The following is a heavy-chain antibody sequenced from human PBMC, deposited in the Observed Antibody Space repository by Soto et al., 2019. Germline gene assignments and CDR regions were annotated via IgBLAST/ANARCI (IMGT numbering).Heavy chain of an antibody. Sequence: VQLLESGGGLVQPGGSLRISCATIGFTFKTHAMTWVRQAPGKGLEWVAVISGSGCTIYYADSVKGRITISRDNSKDMVYLQMNRLRADGTALYCCAKDKSAWGFCDFLGQGTQVTFSP. D-gene: IGHD7-27*01. CDR2: ISGSGCTI. CDR3: AKDKSAWGFCDF. V-gene: IGHV3-23*01. J-gene: IGHJ4*02. CDR1: GFTFKTHA.